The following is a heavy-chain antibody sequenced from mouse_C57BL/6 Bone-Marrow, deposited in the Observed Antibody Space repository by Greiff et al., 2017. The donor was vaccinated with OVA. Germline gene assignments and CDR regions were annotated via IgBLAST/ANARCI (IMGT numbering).Heavy chain of an antibody. CDR2: IDPSDSET. V-gene: IGHV1-52*01. Sequence: QVQLQQPGAELVRPGSSVKLSCKASGYTFTSYWMHWVKQRPIQGLEWIGNIDPSDSETPYNQEFKDKATLTVDKSSSTAYMQLSSLTSEDSAVYNCARGYYYGGHWFAYWGQGTLVTVSA. CDR1: GYTFTSYW. D-gene: IGHD1-1*01. J-gene: IGHJ3*01. CDR3: ARGYYYGGHWFAY.